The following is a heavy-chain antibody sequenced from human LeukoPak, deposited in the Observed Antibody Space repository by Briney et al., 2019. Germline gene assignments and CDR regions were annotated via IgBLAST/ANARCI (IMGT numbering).Heavy chain of an antibody. CDR2: INDDGSST. CDR1: GFTLSRYW. J-gene: IGHJ4*02. CDR3: ARETDSSGYYFFDY. Sequence: SGGSLRLSCAASGFTLSRYWMHWVRQAPGKGLVWVSRINDDGSSTRYADSVKGRFTISRDNAKNTLYLQMNSLRAEDTAVYYCARETDSSGYYFFDYWGQGTLVTVSS. V-gene: IGHV3-74*01. D-gene: IGHD3-22*01.